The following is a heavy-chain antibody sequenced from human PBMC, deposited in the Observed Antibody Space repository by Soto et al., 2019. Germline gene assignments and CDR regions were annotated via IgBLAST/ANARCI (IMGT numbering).Heavy chain of an antibody. Sequence: ASVKHSSNTTGSTFYNYGITWVRQTPGQPLEWLGWISLYSDGTNYAQKFQGRVSMTTDTSTTTAYMELRSLRSDDTAVYYCARVVPGAEAWFGPWGQGTLVTVSS. J-gene: IGHJ5*02. CDR2: ISLYSDGT. D-gene: IGHD2-2*01. CDR1: GSTFYNYG. V-gene: IGHV1-18*01. CDR3: ARVVPGAEAWFGP.